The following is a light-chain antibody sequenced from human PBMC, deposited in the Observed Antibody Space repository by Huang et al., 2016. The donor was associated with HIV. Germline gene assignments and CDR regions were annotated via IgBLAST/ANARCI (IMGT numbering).Light chain of an antibody. V-gene: IGKV3-11*01. CDR2: DAS. CDR3: QQRSNWPPLT. J-gene: IGKJ4*01. CDR1: QSVSSY. Sequence: EIVLTQSTATLSLSPGERATLSCRASQSVSSYLAWYQQRPGQAPRLLIYDASNRATGIPARFSGSGSGTDITLTISSLEPEDLAVYYCQQRSNWPPLTFGGGTKVEIK.